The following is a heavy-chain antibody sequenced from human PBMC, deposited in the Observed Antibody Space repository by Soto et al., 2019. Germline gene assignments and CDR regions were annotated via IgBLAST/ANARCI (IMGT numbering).Heavy chain of an antibody. D-gene: IGHD3-22*01. J-gene: IGHJ6*02. Sequence: VQLVESGGGEVQPGRSLRLSCAASGFTYTDFALHWDRQAPGKGLEWVAIISYDGSDKYYADSVKGRFAISRDNPKNTLYLEMNSLRPEDTAVYFCARRAWDSYYAIDVWGQGTKVTVFS. CDR1: GFTYTDFA. V-gene: IGHV3-30*09. CDR3: ARRAWDSYYAIDV. CDR2: ISYDGSDK.